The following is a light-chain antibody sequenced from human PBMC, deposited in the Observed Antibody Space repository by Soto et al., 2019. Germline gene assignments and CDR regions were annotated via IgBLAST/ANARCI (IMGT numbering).Light chain of an antibody. CDR2: DAS. J-gene: IGKJ2*01. V-gene: IGKV1-39*01. CDR1: QSISNY. Sequence: DIQMTQSPSSLSASVGDRVTITGRASQSISNYLSWYQQKPGKAPNLLIYDASSLQSGVPSRFSGSGSGTDFTLTISSLQPEDFATYYCQQSYSTPPGTFGQGTKLEIK. CDR3: QQSYSTPPGT.